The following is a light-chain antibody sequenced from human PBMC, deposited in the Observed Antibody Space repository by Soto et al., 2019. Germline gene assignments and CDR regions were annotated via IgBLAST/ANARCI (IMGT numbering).Light chain of an antibody. Sequence: DIQMTQSPPYVSASVGYRFTITCRASQGIKNWLAWYQQKPGKAPNLLIYTGSSLQSGVPSRFSGSGSGTDFTLTINSLQPEDFATYYCQQADSFPITFGQGTRREIK. V-gene: IGKV1-12*01. CDR1: QGIKNW. CDR2: TGS. CDR3: QQADSFPIT. J-gene: IGKJ5*01.